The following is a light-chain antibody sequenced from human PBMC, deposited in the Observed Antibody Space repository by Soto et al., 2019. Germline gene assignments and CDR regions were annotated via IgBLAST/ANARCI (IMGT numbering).Light chain of an antibody. CDR3: QQSYSTPRT. J-gene: IGKJ1*01. Sequence: DIQMTQSPSSLSASVGDRVTITCRASQSISSYLNWYQQKPGKAPKLLIYAASSLQSGVQSRFSGSGSGTVFTLTISRLQPEDFATYYCQQSYSTPRTFGQGTKVEIK. V-gene: IGKV1-39*01. CDR2: AAS. CDR1: QSISSY.